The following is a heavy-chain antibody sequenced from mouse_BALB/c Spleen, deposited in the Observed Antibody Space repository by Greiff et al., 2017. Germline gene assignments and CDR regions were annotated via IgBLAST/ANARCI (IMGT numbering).Heavy chain of an antibody. V-gene: IGHV1S137*01. CDR2: ISTYYGDA. Sequence: QVQLQQSGAELVRPGVSVKISCKGSGYTFTDYAMHWVKQSHAKSLEWIGVISTYYGDASYNQKFKGKATMTVDKSSSTAYMELARLTSEDSAIYYCARSWVTTRAMDYWGQGTSVTVSS. J-gene: IGHJ4*01. CDR3: ARSWVTTRAMDY. CDR1: GYTFTDYA. D-gene: IGHD2-3*01.